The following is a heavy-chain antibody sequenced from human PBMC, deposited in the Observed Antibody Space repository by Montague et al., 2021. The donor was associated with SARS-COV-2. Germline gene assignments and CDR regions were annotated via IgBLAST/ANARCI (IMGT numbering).Heavy chain of an antibody. D-gene: IGHD2-15*01. CDR1: GGSSTNYF. J-gene: IGHJ6*02. Sequence: SETLSLTCAVYGGSSTNYFWTWIRQPPPQGLEWIGKITHTGSRSFNPSLTRRVLLSVDKSKSQFSLTLTSVTAADTGVYYCARGTGQHLAVSYGYYGMDIWGQGTTVTVSS. CDR3: ARGTGQHLAVSYGYYGMDI. V-gene: IGHV4-34*01. CDR2: ITHTGSR.